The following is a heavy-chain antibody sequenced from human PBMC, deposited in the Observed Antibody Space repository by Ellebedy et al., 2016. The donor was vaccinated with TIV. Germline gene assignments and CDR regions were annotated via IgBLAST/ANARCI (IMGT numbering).Heavy chain of an antibody. CDR2: TSSSSSYI. V-gene: IGHV3-21*01. Sequence: GESLKISCAASGFTFSSYSMNWVRQAPGKGLEWASSTSSSSSYIYYADSVKGRFTISRDNAKNSLYLQMNSLRAEDTAVYYCARDTAMAADYWGQGTLVTVSS. CDR3: ARDTAMAADY. D-gene: IGHD5-18*01. J-gene: IGHJ4*02. CDR1: GFTFSSYS.